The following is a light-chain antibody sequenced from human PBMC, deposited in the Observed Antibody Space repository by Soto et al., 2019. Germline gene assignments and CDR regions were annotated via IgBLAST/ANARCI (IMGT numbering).Light chain of an antibody. Sequence: QSVLTQPASVSGSPGQSITISCTGTSSDVGGYNYVSWYQHHPGKAPKLLIYEVNNRPSGVSNRFSGSKSGNTASLTISGLQAGDEADYYCSSYTSSGSQVFGGGTKLTVL. J-gene: IGLJ3*02. CDR2: EVN. V-gene: IGLV2-14*01. CDR1: SSDVGGYNY. CDR3: SSYTSSGSQV.